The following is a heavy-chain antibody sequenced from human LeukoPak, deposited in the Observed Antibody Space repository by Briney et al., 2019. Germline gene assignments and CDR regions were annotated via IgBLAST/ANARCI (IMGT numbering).Heavy chain of an antibody. CDR2: IYYSGST. CDR1: GVSISSGGYY. J-gene: IGHJ6*02. V-gene: IGHV4-31*01. CDR3: ARDRLYYGMDV. Sequence: SSETLSLTCTVSGVSISSGGYYWRWIRQHPGKGLEWIGYIYYSGSTYYNPSLKSQFTISVDRAKNEFSLKLSSVTAADSAVYYCARDRLYYGMDVWGQGTTVTVSS.